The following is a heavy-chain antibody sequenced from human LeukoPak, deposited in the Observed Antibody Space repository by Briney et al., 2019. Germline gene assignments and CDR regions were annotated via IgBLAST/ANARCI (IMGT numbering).Heavy chain of an antibody. J-gene: IGHJ4*02. V-gene: IGHV1-69*04. CDR1: GGTFSSYA. D-gene: IGHD3-3*01. Sequence: GSSVKVSCKASGGTFSSYAISRVRQAPGQGLEWMGRIIPILGIANYAQKFQGRVTMTRDTSTSTVYMELSSLRSEDTAVYYCARDFWSGYLSGSMGTYYFDYWGQGTLVTVSS. CDR3: ARDFWSGYLSGSMGTYYFDY. CDR2: IIPILGIA.